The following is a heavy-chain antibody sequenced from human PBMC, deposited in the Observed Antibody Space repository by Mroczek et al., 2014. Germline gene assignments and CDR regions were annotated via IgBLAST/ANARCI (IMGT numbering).Heavy chain of an antibody. CDR3: ARNLVEYGDYGNWFDP. CDR1: GGSISSYY. D-gene: IGHD4-17*01. Sequence: QVQLQESGPGLVKPSETLSLTCTVSGGSISSYYWSWIRQPAGKGLEWIGRIYTSGSTNYNPSLKSRVTMSVDTSKNQFSLKLSSVTAADTAVYYCARNLVEYGDYGNWFDPWGQGTLVTVSS. CDR2: IYTSGST. V-gene: IGHV4-4*07. J-gene: IGHJ5*02.